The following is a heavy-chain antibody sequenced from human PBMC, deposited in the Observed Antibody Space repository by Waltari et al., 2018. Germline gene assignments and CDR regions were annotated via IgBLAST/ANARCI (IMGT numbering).Heavy chain of an antibody. Sequence: QLQLQESGPGLVKPSETLSLTCTVSGGSISSSSYYWGWIRQPPGKGLEWIGSIYYSGSTYYNPSLKSRVTISVDTSKNQFSLKLSSVTAADTAVYYCARDSAVAGAFQHWGQGTLVTVSS. D-gene: IGHD6-19*01. CDR3: ARDSAVAGAFQH. V-gene: IGHV4-39*07. J-gene: IGHJ1*01. CDR1: GGSISSSSYY. CDR2: IYYSGST.